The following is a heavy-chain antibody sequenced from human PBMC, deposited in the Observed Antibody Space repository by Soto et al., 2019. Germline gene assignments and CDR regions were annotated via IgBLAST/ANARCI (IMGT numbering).Heavy chain of an antibody. J-gene: IGHJ6*03. Sequence: ASVKVSCKVSGYTLTELSMHWVRQAPGKGLEWMGGFDPEDGETIYAQKFQGRVTMTEDTSTDTAYMELSSLRSEDTAVYYCATLAARRFNYYYYYMDVWGKGTTVTVSS. CDR2: FDPEDGET. CDR3: ATLAARRFNYYYYYMDV. D-gene: IGHD6-6*01. V-gene: IGHV1-24*01. CDR1: GYTLTELS.